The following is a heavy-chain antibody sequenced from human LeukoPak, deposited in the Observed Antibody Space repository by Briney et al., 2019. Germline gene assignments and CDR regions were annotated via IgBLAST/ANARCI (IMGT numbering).Heavy chain of an antibody. D-gene: IGHD2-15*01. Sequence: PGGSLRLSCLASGFTFNLYSMHWVRQAPGKGLEFVSVISSDGVYTYYAYSVKGRFTISRDNSKNTVYLQMSSLGADDTAVYYCAKVLDYCDGGTCYNSGMDSWGQGTPVTVSS. CDR1: GFTFNLYS. CDR2: ISSDGVYT. CDR3: AKVLDYCDGGTCYNSGMDS. V-gene: IGHV3-64D*08. J-gene: IGHJ4*02.